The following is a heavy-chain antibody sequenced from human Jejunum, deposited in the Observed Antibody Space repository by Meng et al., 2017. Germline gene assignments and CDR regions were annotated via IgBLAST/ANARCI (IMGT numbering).Heavy chain of an antibody. J-gene: IGHJ4*02. CDR3: ARDEPDILTGYEAY. CDR1: GGTFSRYG. D-gene: IGHD3-9*01. CDR2: IIPIYGTA. Sequence: QVQLEKSETEVKKPGSSVKISCKASGGTFSRYGITWVRQAPGQGLEWMGGIIPIYGTANYAQKFQGRVTVTADKATNTAYMELSSLRSEDTAIYYCARDEPDILTGYEAYWGQGTLVTVSS. V-gene: IGHV1-69*06.